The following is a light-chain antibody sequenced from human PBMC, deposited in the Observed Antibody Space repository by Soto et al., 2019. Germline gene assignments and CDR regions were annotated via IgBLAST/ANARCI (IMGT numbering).Light chain of an antibody. Sequence: EIVLTQSPATLSLSPGERATLSCRASQSVSSYLAWYQQKPGQAPRLLIYDASNRATGIPARFSGSGSGTDFTLTISSREPEDYAVYYCRQRSNWPPGLTFGGGTKVEIK. CDR1: QSVSSY. CDR3: RQRSNWPPGLT. J-gene: IGKJ4*02. CDR2: DAS. V-gene: IGKV3-11*01.